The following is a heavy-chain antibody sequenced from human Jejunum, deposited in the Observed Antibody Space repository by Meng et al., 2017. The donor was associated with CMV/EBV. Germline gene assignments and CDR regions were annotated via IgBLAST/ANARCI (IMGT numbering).Heavy chain of an antibody. D-gene: IGHD2-15*01. CDR2: IGPDGSEQ. CDR1: GLPFGSYW. J-gene: IGHJ4*02. CDR3: VGGGLPYFDY. V-gene: IGHV3-7*01. Sequence: CSASGLPFGSYWMTWVRQAPGKGLEWVANIGPDGSEQYYMGSVKGRFTISRDNAKNSLYLQMNSLRAEDTGLYYCVGGGLPYFDYWGQGAMVTVSS.